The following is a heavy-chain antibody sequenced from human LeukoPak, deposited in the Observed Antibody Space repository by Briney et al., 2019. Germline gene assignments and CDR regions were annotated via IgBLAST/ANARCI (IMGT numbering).Heavy chain of an antibody. CDR3: ARGSEVVPAAGGY. Sequence: SVKVSCKASGGTFSSYAISWVRQAPGQGLEWMGGIIPIFGTANYAQKFQGRVTITTDESTSTAYMELSSLRSEDTAVYYCARGSEVVPAAGGYWGQGTLVTVSS. CDR1: GGTFSSYA. J-gene: IGHJ4*02. D-gene: IGHD2-2*01. V-gene: IGHV1-69*05. CDR2: IIPIFGTA.